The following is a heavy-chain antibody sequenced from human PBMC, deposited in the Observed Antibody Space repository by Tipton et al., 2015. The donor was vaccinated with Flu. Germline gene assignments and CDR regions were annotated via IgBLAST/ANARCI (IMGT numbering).Heavy chain of an antibody. D-gene: IGHD1-26*01. J-gene: IGHJ3*02. CDR2: IYSGGST. CDR3: SGTQGTFDI. V-gene: IGHV3-53*01. CDR1: GFTFSNYA. Sequence: SLRLSCAASGFTFSNYAMAWVRQAPGKGLEWVSVIYSGGSTYYADSVKGRFTISRDNSKNTLYLQMNSLRAEDTAVYYCSGTQGTFDIWGQGTMVTVSS.